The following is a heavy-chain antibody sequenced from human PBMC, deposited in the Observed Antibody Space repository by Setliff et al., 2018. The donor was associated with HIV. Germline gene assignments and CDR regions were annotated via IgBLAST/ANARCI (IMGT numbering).Heavy chain of an antibody. CDR1: GYTFTAHA. V-gene: IGHV1-18*01. D-gene: IGHD1-26*01. CDR2: IDNDNT. J-gene: IGHJ4*02. Sequence: ASVKVSCKASGYTFTAHAITWVRQAPGRGLEWMGRIDNDNTNYAQKLQGRVTMTTDTSTSTAYMELRSLRSDDTAVYYCARPHGSYWYLAYWGQGTLVTVSS. CDR3: ARPHGSYWYLAY.